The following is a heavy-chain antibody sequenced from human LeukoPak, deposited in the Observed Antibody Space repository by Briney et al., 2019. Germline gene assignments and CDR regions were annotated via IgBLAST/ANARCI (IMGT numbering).Heavy chain of an antibody. CDR2: INHSGST. J-gene: IGHJ4*02. D-gene: IGHD3-10*01. CDR1: GGSFSGYY. Sequence: SETLSLTCAVYGGSFSGYYWSWIRQPPGKGPEWIGEINHSGSTNYNPSLKSRVTISVDTSKNQFSLKLSSVTAADTAVYYCARGGYYYGRLDYWGQGTLVTVSS. V-gene: IGHV4-34*01. CDR3: ARGGYYYGRLDY.